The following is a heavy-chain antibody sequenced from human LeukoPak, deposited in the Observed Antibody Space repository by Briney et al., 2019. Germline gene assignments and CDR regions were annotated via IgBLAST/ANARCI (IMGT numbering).Heavy chain of an antibody. Sequence: GGSLRLSCAASGFTFSDYEMDWVRQSPERGLEWVSYISSRGGTIYYADSVKGRFTISRDNAKNSLYLQMNSLRAEDTAFYYCPKELTPDRSVFDAFHIWGKGKRAAVSS. D-gene: IGHD3-22*01. CDR1: GFTFSDYE. CDR2: ISSRGGTI. CDR3: PKELTPDRSVFDAFHI. J-gene: IGHJ3*02. V-gene: IGHV3-48*03.